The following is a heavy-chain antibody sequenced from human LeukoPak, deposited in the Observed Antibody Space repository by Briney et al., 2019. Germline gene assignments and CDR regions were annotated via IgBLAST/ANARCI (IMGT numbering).Heavy chain of an antibody. CDR3: ARGDVDTAMVTPDY. CDR2: INPNSGGT. V-gene: IGHV1-2*02. CDR1: GYTFTGYY. Sequence: GASVKVSCKASGYTFTGYYMHWVRQAPGQGLEWMEWINPNSGGTNNEQKFQGRVTMTRDTSISTAYMELSRLRFDDTAVYYCARGDVDTAMVTPDYWGQGTLVTVSS. D-gene: IGHD5-18*01. J-gene: IGHJ4*02.